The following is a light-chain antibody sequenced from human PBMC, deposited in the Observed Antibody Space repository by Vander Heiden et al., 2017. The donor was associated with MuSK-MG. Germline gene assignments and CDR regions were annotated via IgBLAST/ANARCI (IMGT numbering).Light chain of an antibody. V-gene: IGLV2-23*02. CDR2: EVS. CDR1: SNNVGSYNF. Sequence: QSALTQPASVSGSPGQSITISCTGISNNVGSYNFVSWYQQHPGSAPKLMIYEVSERPAGVANRFAGSKSDNTASLTISGLRAEDEAHYYCCADAGSSTWVFGTGTKVTVL. J-gene: IGLJ1*01. CDR3: CADAGSSTWV.